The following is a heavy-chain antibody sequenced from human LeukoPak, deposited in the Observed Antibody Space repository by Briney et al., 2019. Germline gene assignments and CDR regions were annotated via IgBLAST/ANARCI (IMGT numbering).Heavy chain of an antibody. V-gene: IGHV1-8*03. D-gene: IGHD6-25*01. CDR2: MNPYTGDR. J-gene: IGHJ4*02. CDR3: ARTTSSTASGYDC. Sequence: RASVKVSCTTSGYSFTTYHINWVRQASGQGLEWLGWMNPYTGDRGYAQRFQGRLSITSDTSISTAYMELGSLKSDDTAVYFCARTTSSTASGYDCWGQGTLVTVSS. CDR1: GYSFTTYH.